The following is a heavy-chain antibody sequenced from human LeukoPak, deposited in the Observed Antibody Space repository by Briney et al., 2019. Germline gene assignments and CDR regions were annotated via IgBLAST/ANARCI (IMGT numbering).Heavy chain of an antibody. CDR3: ASARDQLLYNWFDP. V-gene: IGHV1-69*05. CDR2: IIPIFGTA. J-gene: IGHJ5*02. Sequence: SVKVSCKASGGTFSSYAISWVRQAPGQGLEWMGGIIPIFGTANYAQKFQGRVTITTDESTSTAYMELSSLRSEGTAVYYCASARDQLLYNWFDPWGQGTLVTVSS. CDR1: GGTFSSYA. D-gene: IGHD2-2*02.